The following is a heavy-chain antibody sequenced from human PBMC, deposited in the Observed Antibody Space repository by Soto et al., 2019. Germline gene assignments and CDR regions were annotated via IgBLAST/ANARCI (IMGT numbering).Heavy chain of an antibody. J-gene: IGHJ4*02. CDR1: GFTFSSYA. CDR2: ISGSGGST. Sequence: PGGSLRLSCAASGFTFSSYAMSWVRQAPGKGLEWVSAISGSGGSTYYADSVKGRFTISRDNSKNTLYLQMNSLRAEDTAVYYCAKDRGIAVAGTPLDYWGQGTLVTVSS. V-gene: IGHV3-23*01. D-gene: IGHD6-19*01. CDR3: AKDRGIAVAGTPLDY.